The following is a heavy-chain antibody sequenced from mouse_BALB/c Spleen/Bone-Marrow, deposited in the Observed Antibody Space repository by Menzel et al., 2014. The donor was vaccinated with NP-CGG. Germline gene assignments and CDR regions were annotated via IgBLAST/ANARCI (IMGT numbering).Heavy chain of an antibody. V-gene: IGHV14-3*02. Sequence: VQLQQSGAELVEPGASVKLSCTASGFNIKDTYMHWVKQRPEQGLEWIGRIDPANGNTKYDPKFQGKATITADTSSNTAYLQLSSLTSEDTAVCYCASYYYGSSLFAYWGQGTLVTVSA. CDR2: IDPANGNT. CDR1: GFNIKDTY. J-gene: IGHJ3*01. CDR3: ASYYYGSSLFAY. D-gene: IGHD1-1*01.